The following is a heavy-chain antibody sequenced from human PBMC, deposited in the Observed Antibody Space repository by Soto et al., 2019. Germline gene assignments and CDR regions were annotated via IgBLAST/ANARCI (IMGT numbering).Heavy chain of an antibody. V-gene: IGHV4-34*01. Sequence: QVQLQQWGAGLLKPSETLSLTCAVYGGSFSGYYWSWIRQPPGKGLEWIGEINHSGSTNYNPSLKSRVTISVDTSKNQFSLKLSSVTGADTAVYYCATGYSRTLDYWGQGTLVTVSS. CDR1: GGSFSGYY. CDR2: INHSGST. CDR3: ATGYSRTLDY. J-gene: IGHJ4*02. D-gene: IGHD5-18*01.